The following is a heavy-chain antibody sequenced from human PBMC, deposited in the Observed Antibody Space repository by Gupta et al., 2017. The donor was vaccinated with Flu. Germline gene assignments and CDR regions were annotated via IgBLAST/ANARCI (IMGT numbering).Heavy chain of an antibody. Sequence: EAQLVESGGGVAQSGGSLTLSCAASGSPFIGHWMHWVRQAPGKAPVWVARINPDGSFAGYVDSVRGRFTASRDNAKTTVHLQMDSLRVEDTAVYYCARDFDDPSGTWGQGIPVTVSS. CDR1: GSPFIGHW. CDR3: ARDFDDPSGT. D-gene: IGHD3-10*01. V-gene: IGHV3-74*01. CDR2: INPDGSFA. J-gene: IGHJ5*02.